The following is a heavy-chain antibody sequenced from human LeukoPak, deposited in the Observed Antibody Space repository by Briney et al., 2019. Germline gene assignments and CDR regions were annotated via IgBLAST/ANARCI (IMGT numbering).Heavy chain of an antibody. J-gene: IGHJ6*03. V-gene: IGHV4-39*01. CDR3: ARGIPYYYYYMDV. Sequence: PSETLSLTCTVSGGSISSSSYYWGWIRQPPGKGLGWIGTIYYAGDTYYNPSLKSRVTMSVDTSKNQLFLKLTSVTAADAAVYYCARGIPYYYYYMDVWGKGTTVTVSS. CDR2: IYYAGDT. CDR1: GGSISSSSYY.